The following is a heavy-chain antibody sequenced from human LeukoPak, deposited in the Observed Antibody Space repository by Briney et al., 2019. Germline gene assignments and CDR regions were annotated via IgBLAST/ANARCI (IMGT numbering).Heavy chain of an antibody. CDR1: GFTFSSYG. J-gene: IGHJ4*02. CDR2: IRYDGSNK. D-gene: IGHD3-3*01. Sequence: GGSLRLSCAASGFTFSSYGMHWVRQAPGKGLEWVAFIRYDGSNKYYADSVKGRFTISRDNSKNTLYLQMNSLRAEDTAVYYCAKTHYDFWSGYQGPLDYWGQGTLVTVSS. CDR3: AKTHYDFWSGYQGPLDY. V-gene: IGHV3-30*02.